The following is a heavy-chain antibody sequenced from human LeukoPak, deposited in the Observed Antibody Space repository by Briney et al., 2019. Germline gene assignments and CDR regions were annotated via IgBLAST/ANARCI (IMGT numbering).Heavy chain of an antibody. Sequence: GGSLRLSCAASGFTFNNAWMSWVRQAPGKGLEWVARIKSKTDGGTTDYAAPVKGRSTISREDSKNTLYLQMNSLETEDTALYYCTTYYYDSTSDFAYWGQGALVTVSS. CDR1: GFTFNNAW. V-gene: IGHV3-15*01. CDR3: TTYYYDSTSDFAY. D-gene: IGHD3-22*01. CDR2: IKSKTDGGTT. J-gene: IGHJ4*02.